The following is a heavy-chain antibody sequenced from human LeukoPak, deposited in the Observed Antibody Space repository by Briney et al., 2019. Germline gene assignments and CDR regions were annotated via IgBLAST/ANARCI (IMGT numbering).Heavy chain of an antibody. V-gene: IGHV4-34*01. CDR3: ARVKLRYFDWLSHFDY. Sequence: SETPSLTCAVYGGSFSGYYWSWIRQPPGKGLEWIGEINHSGSTNYNPSLKSRVTISVDTSKNQFSLKLSSVTAADTAVYYCARVKLRYFDWLSHFDYWGQGTLVTVSS. J-gene: IGHJ4*02. CDR1: GGSFSGYY. D-gene: IGHD3-9*01. CDR2: INHSGST.